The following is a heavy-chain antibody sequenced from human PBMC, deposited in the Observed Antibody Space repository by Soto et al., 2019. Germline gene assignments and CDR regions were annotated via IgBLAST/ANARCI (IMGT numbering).Heavy chain of an antibody. CDR3: AKAVNTGEYYFDF. CDR1: GITFSQFG. CDR2: ISNSGGGT. Sequence: EVQLLESGGGLAQPGGSLRLSCAASGITFSQFGMNWVRQAPGKGLEWVSSISNSGGGTYYSTSVRGRFIVSRDNSKDTVFHQMSGLRVDDTAIYYCAKAVNTGEYYFDFWGRGTLVTVSS. V-gene: IGHV3-23*01. D-gene: IGHD1-26*01. J-gene: IGHJ4*02.